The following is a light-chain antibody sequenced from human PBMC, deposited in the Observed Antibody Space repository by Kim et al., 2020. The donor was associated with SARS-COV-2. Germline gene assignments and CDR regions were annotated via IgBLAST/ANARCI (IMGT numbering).Light chain of an antibody. CDR3: QHYNEWPPWT. CDR2: GAS. CDR1: QSVSTN. Sequence: SPGERATLSCRASQSVSTNLAWYQQIPGQAPRLLIFGASTRATGIPARFSGSGSGTEFTLTISSLQSEDFAVYYCQHYNEWPPWTFGQGTKVDIK. V-gene: IGKV3-15*01. J-gene: IGKJ1*01.